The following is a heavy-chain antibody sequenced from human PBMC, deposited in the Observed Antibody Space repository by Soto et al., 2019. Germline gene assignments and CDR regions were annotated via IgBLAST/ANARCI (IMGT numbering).Heavy chain of an antibody. CDR1: GISFNSYG. Sequence: QVQLLQSGTEVKRTGSSVTVSCKTSGISFNSYGFAWVRQAPGRGLEWVGKINPASQLTTYEQSLHGRVTITADTSTRTAYMELSGLTSEDTAVYFCARMRLARLDHWAQGTLVTVSS. CDR2: INPASQLT. V-gene: IGHV1-69*09. D-gene: IGHD2-21*01. J-gene: IGHJ4*02. CDR3: ARMRLARLDH.